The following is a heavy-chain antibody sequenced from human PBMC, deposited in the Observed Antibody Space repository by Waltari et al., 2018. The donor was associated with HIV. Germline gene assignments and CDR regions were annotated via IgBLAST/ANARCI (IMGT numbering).Heavy chain of an antibody. CDR2: INPTSGGT. V-gene: IGHV1-2*02. CDR1: GYTFSDYY. J-gene: IGHJ6*02. D-gene: IGHD3-16*01. Sequence: QVQLVQSGAEVRKPAASVRVSCKASGYTFSDYYIQWVRQAPGQGLEWMGWINPTSGGTNYAKKFQGRVTMTRDMSTSTAYMELSRLRSDDTAVYYCAREGGGRLQPYYYFYGMDVWGQGTTVIVSS. CDR3: AREGGGRLQPYYYFYGMDV.